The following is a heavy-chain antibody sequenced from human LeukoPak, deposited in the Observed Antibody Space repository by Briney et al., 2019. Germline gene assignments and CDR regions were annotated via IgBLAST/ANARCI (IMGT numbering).Heavy chain of an antibody. CDR3: ARDCSGYNWYLDL. J-gene: IGHJ2*01. V-gene: IGHV4-59*01. CDR1: GGSISSYY. D-gene: IGHD3-22*01. Sequence: SETLSLTCTVSGGSISSYYWSWIRQPPGKGLEWIGYIYYSGSTNYNPSLKSRVTISVDTSKNQFSLKLGSVTAADTAVYYCARDCSGYNWYLDLWGRGTLVTVSS. CDR2: IYYSGST.